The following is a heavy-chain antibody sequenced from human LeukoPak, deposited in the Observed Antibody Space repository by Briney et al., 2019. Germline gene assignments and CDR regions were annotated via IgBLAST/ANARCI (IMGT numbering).Heavy chain of an antibody. D-gene: IGHD2-2*01. J-gene: IGHJ4*02. V-gene: IGHV3-20*04. CDR1: GFTFDDYG. CDR2: INWNGGST. Sequence: PGGSLSLSCAASGFTFDDYGMSWVRQAPGKGLEWVSGINWNGGSTGYADSVKGRFTISRDNAKNSLYLQMNSPRAEDTALYYCARDLYGSSSSCWGQGTLVTVSS. CDR3: ARDLYGSSSSC.